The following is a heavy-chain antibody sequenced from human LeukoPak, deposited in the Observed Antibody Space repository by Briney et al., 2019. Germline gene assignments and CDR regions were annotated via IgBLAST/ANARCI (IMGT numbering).Heavy chain of an antibody. CDR1: GYSISSGYY. D-gene: IGHD3-3*01. V-gene: IGHV4-38-2*02. J-gene: IGHJ4*02. CDR3: ARDLWYYDFWSGYYNNFDY. Sequence: SETLSLTCTVSGYSISSGYYWGWIRQPPGKGLEWIGSIYHSRSTHYNPSLKSRVTISVDTSKNQFSLKLSSVTAADTAVYYCARDLWYYDFWSGYYNNFDYWGQGTLVTVSS. CDR2: IYHSRST.